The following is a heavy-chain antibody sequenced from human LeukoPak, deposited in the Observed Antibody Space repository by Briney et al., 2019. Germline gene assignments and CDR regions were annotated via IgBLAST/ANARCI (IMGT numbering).Heavy chain of an antibody. D-gene: IGHD6-13*01. CDR3: ARRGYSSSLHYYYYMDV. J-gene: IGHJ6*03. Sequence: VASVKVSCKASGYTFTSYAMNWVRQAPGQGLEWMGWINTNTGNPTYAQGFTGRFVFSLDTSVSTAYLQISSLKAEDTAVYYCARRGYSSSLHYYYYMDVWGKGTTVTVSS. CDR2: INTNTGNP. CDR1: GYTFTSYA. V-gene: IGHV7-4-1*02.